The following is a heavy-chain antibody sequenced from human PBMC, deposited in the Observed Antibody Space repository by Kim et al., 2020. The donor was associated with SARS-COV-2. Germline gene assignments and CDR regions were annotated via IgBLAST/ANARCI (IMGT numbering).Heavy chain of an antibody. Sequence: SETLSLTCTVSGGSISSYYWSWIRQPPGKGLEWIGYIYYSGSTNYNPSLKSRVTISVDTSKNQFSMKLSSVTAADTAVYYCARHGHSSYYLARRTYYYMDVWGKGTTVTVSS. V-gene: IGHV4-59*08. CDR3: ARHGHSSYYLARRTYYYMDV. D-gene: IGHD6-6*01. CDR1: GGSISSYY. CDR2: IYYSGST. J-gene: IGHJ6*03.